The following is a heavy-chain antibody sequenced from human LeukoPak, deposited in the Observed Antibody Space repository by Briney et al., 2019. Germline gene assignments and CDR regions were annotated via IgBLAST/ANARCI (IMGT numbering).Heavy chain of an antibody. CDR3: ARQGIVVVVAATGQDPTGTFDY. CDR1: GGSFSGYY. Sequence: SETLSLTCAVYGGSFSGYYWSWIRQPPGKGLEWIGEINHSGSTNYNPSLKSRVTISVDTSKNQFSLKLSSVTAADTAVYYCARQGIVVVVAATGQDPTGTFDYWGQGTLVTVSS. D-gene: IGHD2-15*01. J-gene: IGHJ4*02. V-gene: IGHV4-34*01. CDR2: INHSGST.